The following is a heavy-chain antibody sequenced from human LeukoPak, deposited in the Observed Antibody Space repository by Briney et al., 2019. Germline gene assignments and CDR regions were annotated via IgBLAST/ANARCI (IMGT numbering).Heavy chain of an antibody. CDR3: AKDESSGYYYFDY. V-gene: IGHV3-23*01. CDR2: ISSSGGST. J-gene: IGHJ4*02. CDR1: GFTFSNYA. Sequence: PGGSLRLSCAASGFTFSNYAMSRVRQAPGKGLERVSVISSSGGSTYYADSVKGRFTISRDNSKNTLYLQMNSLRAEDTAVYYCAKDESSGYYYFDYWGQGTLVTVSS. D-gene: IGHD3-22*01.